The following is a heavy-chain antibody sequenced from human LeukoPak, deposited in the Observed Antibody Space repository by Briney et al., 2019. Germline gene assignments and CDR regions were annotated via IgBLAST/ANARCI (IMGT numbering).Heavy chain of an antibody. V-gene: IGHV4-34*01. CDR2: IYYSGST. J-gene: IGHJ3*02. CDR3: ARGPDYDFWSGYHNRYAFDI. Sequence: SETLSLTCAVYGGSFSGYYWSWIRQPPGKGLEWIGSIYYSGSTYYNPSLKSRVTISVDTSKNQFSLKLSSVTAEDTAVYYCARGPDYDFWSGYHNRYAFDIWGQGTMVTVSS. D-gene: IGHD3-3*01. CDR1: GGSFSGYY.